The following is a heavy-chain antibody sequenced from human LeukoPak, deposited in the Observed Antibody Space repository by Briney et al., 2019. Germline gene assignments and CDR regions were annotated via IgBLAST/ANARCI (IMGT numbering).Heavy chain of an antibody. CDR2: FDPEDVET. D-gene: IGHD3-22*01. J-gene: IGHJ4*02. CDR3: APGLGSSGPGVVDY. CDR1: GYTLTELS. Sequence: ASVKVSCKIYGYTLTELSMHWVRQAPGKGLEWMGTFDPEDVETIYAQKFQGRVTMTEDTSTDTAYMELNNLGSDDTAVYYCAPGLGSSGPGVVDYWGQGTLVPVSS. V-gene: IGHV1-24*01.